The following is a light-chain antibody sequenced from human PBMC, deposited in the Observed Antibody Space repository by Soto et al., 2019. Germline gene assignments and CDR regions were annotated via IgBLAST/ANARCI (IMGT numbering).Light chain of an antibody. CDR2: GAS. CDR1: QSVSGN. J-gene: IGKJ1*01. Sequence: EVVVTQSPGTLSVSPGERASLSCRASQSVSGNLAWYQQTPGQAPRLLIHGASTRATGIPARFSGSGSGTEFTLTISSLQSEDFAIYYCHQRQSWPRTFGQGTKVDIK. V-gene: IGKV3-15*01. CDR3: HQRQSWPRT.